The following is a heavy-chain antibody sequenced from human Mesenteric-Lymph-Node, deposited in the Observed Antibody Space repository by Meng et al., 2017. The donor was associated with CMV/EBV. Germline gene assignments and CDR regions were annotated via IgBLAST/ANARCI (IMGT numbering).Heavy chain of an antibody. CDR2: ISYDGNIK. D-gene: IGHD2-2*01. J-gene: IGHJ6*02. V-gene: IGHV3-30*03. CDR3: ARGGFFYCSSTSCLYYYYYYGMDV. Sequence: GGSLRLSCAASGFTFSSYSMNWVRQAPGKGLEWVAIISYDGNIKYYADSVKGRFTISRDNSKNTLYLQMNSLRAEDTAVYYCARGGFFYCSSTSCLYYYYYYGMDVWGQGTTVTVSS. CDR1: GFTFSSYS.